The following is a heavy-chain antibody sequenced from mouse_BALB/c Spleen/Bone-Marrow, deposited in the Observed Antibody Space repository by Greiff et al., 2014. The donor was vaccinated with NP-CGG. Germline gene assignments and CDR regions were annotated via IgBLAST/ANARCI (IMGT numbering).Heavy chain of an antibody. J-gene: IGHJ1*01. CDR1: GFNIKDTY. CDR3: ASYRYAWYFDV. D-gene: IGHD2-14*01. CDR2: IDPANGNT. Sequence: EVQLVESGAELVKPGASVKLSCTASGFNIKDTYMHWVKQRPEQGLEWIGRIDPANGNTKYDPKFQGKATITADTSSNTAYLQLSSLTSEDTAVYYGASYRYAWYFDVWGAGTTVTASS. V-gene: IGHV14-3*02.